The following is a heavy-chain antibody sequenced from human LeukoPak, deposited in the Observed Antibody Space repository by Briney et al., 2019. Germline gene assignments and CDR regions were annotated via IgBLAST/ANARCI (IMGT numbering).Heavy chain of an antibody. CDR2: ISGNGGST. V-gene: IGHV3-23*01. J-gene: IGHJ4*02. D-gene: IGHD3-10*01. Sequence: GGSLRPSCAASGFTFSSYAMSWVRQAPGKGLEWVSGISGNGGSTYYADSVKGRFTISRDNSKNTLYLEMNSLRAEDTAVYYCAKDRPTTTMIRESDYWGQGTLVTVSS. CDR3: AKDRPTTTMIRESDY. CDR1: GFTFSSYA.